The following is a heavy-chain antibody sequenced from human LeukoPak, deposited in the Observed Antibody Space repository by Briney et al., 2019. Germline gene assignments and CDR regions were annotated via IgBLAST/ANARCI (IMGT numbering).Heavy chain of an antibody. J-gene: IGHJ4*02. CDR2: ISAYNGNT. Sequence: ASVKVSCKASGYTFTSYGISWVRQAPGQGLEWMGWISAYNGNTNYAQKLQGRVTMTTDTSTSTAYMGLRSLRSDDTAVYYCARGSYDFWSGYYDFDYWGQGTLVTVSS. CDR1: GYTFTSYG. V-gene: IGHV1-18*01. CDR3: ARGSYDFWSGYYDFDY. D-gene: IGHD3-3*01.